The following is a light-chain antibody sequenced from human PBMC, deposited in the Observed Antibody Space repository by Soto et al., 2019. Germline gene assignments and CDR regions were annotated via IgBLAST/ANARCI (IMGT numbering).Light chain of an antibody. Sequence: EIVLTQSPGTLSLSPGERATLSCRSSHSVSSNYLAWYQQKPGQAPRLLIYDVSSRATGIPVRFSGSGSGTDFTLTISRLEPVDVAVYYCQRYGISPTFGQGTKVEIK. J-gene: IGKJ1*01. V-gene: IGKV3-20*01. CDR2: DVS. CDR1: HSVSSNY. CDR3: QRYGISPT.